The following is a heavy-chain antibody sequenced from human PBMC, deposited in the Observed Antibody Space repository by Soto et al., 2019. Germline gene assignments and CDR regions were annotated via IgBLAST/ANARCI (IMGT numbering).Heavy chain of an antibody. CDR2: ISWDDDK. Sequence: QITLKESGPTLVKPTQTLTLTCTFSGFSLSSTRMAVGWIRQPPGKALEWLALISWDDDKRYTPFLKSRLTIPKDTSKNQVVLTMSNMDPVDTARYYCAHIVVAGLGYYFDYWGQGTLVTVSS. D-gene: IGHD6-19*01. V-gene: IGHV2-5*02. CDR3: AHIVVAGLGYYFDY. J-gene: IGHJ4*02. CDR1: GFSLSSTRMA.